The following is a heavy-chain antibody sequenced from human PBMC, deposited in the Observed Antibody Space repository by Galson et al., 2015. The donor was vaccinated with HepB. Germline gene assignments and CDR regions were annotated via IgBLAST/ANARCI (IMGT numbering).Heavy chain of an antibody. Sequence: SETLSLTCTVSGGSISSYYWSWIRQPPGKGLEWIGYIYYSGSTNYNPSLKSRVTISVDTSKNQFSLKLSSVTAADTAVYYCARGGKWLQFHLDYWGQGTLVTVSS. CDR3: ARGGKWLQFHLDY. J-gene: IGHJ4*02. D-gene: IGHD5-24*01. CDR1: GGSISSYY. CDR2: IYYSGST. V-gene: IGHV4-59*01.